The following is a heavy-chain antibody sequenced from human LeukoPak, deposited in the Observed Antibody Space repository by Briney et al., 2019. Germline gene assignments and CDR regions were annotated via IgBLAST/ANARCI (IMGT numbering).Heavy chain of an antibody. CDR2: IYYSGST. D-gene: IGHD3-22*01. CDR1: GGSISSGDYY. Sequence: SETLSLTCTVSGGSISSGDYYWSWIRQPPGKGLEWIGYIYYSGSTYYNPSLKSRVTTSVDTSKNQFSLKLSSVTAADTAVYYCARELSATDYYDSSGYHLFDTWGQGTLVTVSS. V-gene: IGHV4-30-4*01. CDR3: ARELSATDYYDSSGYHLFDT. J-gene: IGHJ4*02.